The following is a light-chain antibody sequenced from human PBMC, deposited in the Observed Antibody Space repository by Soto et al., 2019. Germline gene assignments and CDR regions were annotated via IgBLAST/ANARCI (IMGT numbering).Light chain of an antibody. CDR2: AAS. J-gene: IGKJ5*01. Sequence: DIHMNQPPSSLSACVGDRVTITCRASQSISSYLNWYQQKPGKAPKLLIYAASSLQSGVPSRFSGSGSGTDFTLTISSLQPEDFATYYCQQSYSTPITFGQGTRLE. CDR1: QSISSY. V-gene: IGKV1-39*01. CDR3: QQSYSTPIT.